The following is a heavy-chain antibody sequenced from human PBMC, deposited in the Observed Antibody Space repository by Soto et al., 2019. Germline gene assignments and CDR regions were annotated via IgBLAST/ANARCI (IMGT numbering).Heavy chain of an antibody. Sequence: QVQLVQSGAEEKKPGASVKVSCKASGYTFTSYAMHWVRQAPGQRLEWMGWINAGNGNTKYSQKFQGRVTITRDTSASAAFMEMSSMRSEGTAVYSCAGSIVVVTALDYWGQGTLVTVSS. CDR2: INAGNGNT. V-gene: IGHV1-3*05. CDR3: AGSIVVVTALDY. D-gene: IGHD2-21*02. CDR1: GYTFTSYA. J-gene: IGHJ4*02.